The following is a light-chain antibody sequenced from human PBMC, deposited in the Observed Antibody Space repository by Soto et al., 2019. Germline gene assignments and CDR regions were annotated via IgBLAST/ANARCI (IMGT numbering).Light chain of an antibody. V-gene: IGKV1-9*01. CDR3: QQLNSYPPWT. CDR2: AAS. CDR1: QGISSY. J-gene: IGKJ1*01. Sequence: DIQLTQSPSFLSASVGDRVTITCRASQGISSYLAWYQQKPGEAPKLLIYAASTLQSGVPSRFIGSGSGTEFTLTISSLQPEDFATYYCQQLNSYPPWTFGQGTKVEIK.